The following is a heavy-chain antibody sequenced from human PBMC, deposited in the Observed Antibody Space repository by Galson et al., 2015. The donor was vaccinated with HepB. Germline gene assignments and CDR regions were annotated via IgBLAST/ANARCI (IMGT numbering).Heavy chain of an antibody. CDR3: VKEMTMGYSGYDYGGGGFDY. CDR1: GFTLSTYA. Sequence: SLRLSCAVSGFTLSTYAMHWVRQAPGKGLQYVSAISSDGGSTHYADSVKGRFTISRDNSKKTLYLQMSSLRAEDTAVYYCVKEMTMGYSGYDYGGGGFDYWGQGTLVTVSS. D-gene: IGHD5-12*01. CDR2: ISSDGGST. V-gene: IGHV3-64D*06. J-gene: IGHJ4*02.